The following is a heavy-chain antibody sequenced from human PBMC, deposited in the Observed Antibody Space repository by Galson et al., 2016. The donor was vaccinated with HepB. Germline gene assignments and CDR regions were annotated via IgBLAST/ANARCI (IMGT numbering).Heavy chain of an antibody. Sequence: SLRLSCAASGFTFSDYYMSWIRQAPGKGLEWASYITSSSSYTNYADSVKGRFTISRDNAKNSLYLQMNSLRAEDTAVYYCARRNTGVVPAAVPYFYYYMDVWGKGTTVTVSS. V-gene: IGHV3-11*06. CDR1: GFTFSDYY. J-gene: IGHJ6*03. CDR3: ARRNTGVVPAAVPYFYYYMDV. D-gene: IGHD2-2*01. CDR2: ITSSSSYT.